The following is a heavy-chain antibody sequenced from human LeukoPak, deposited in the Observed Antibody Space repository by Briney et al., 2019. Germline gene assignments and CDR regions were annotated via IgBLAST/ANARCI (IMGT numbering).Heavy chain of an antibody. CDR2: ISSSGSTI. CDR3: ARATPLRFLEYYFYYMDV. J-gene: IGHJ6*03. CDR1: GFTFSSYE. Sequence: GGSLRLSCAASGFTFSSYEMNWVRQAPGKGLEWVSYISSSGSTIYYADSVKGRFTISRDNAKNSLYLQMNSLRVEDTAVYYCARATPLRFLEYYFYYMDVWGKGTTVTVSS. V-gene: IGHV3-48*03. D-gene: IGHD3-3*01.